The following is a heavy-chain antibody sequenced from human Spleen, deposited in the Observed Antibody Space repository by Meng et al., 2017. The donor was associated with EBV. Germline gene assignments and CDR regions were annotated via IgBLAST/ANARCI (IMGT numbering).Heavy chain of an antibody. CDR3: ARVSWARGGRTFDL. D-gene: IGHD6-6*01. CDR2: IYYNGGP. CDR1: GGSISGFS. J-gene: IGHJ2*01. V-gene: IGHV4-59*01. Sequence: QLQLQESGPGLVKPSESLSPTCTVSGGSISGFSWSWIRQPPGKGLEWIGYIYYNGGPTYNSSLMSRVTISVDTSKNHFSLNLNSVTAADTAVYYCARVSWARGGRTFDLWGRGTLFNVSS.